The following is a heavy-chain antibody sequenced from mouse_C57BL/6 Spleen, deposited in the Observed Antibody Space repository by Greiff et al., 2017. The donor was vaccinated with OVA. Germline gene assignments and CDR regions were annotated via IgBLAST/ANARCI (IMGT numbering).Heavy chain of an antibody. D-gene: IGHD1-1*01. CDR2: IDPSDSYT. V-gene: IGHV1-50*01. J-gene: IGHJ1*03. Sequence: QVQLQQPGAELVKPGASVKLSCKASGYTFTSYWMQWVKQRPGQGLEWIGEIDPSDSYTNYNQKFKGKATLTVDTSSSTAYMQLSSLTSEDSAVYYCARATTVVRYWYFDVWGTGTTVTVSS. CDR1: GYTFTSYW. CDR3: ARATTVVRYWYFDV.